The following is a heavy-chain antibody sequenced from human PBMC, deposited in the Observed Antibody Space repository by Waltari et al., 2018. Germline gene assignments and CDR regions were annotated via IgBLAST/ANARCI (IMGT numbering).Heavy chain of an antibody. Sequence: QVQLVQSGAEVKKPGSSVKVSCKASGGTFSSYAISWVRQAPGQGREWMGGIIPIFGTANYAQKFQGRVTITADESTSTAYMELSSLRSEDTAVYYCARDMSDYYDSSGYYQAVWFDPWGQGTLVTVSS. CDR3: ARDMSDYYDSSGYYQAVWFDP. D-gene: IGHD3-22*01. CDR1: GGTFSSYA. CDR2: IIPIFGTA. J-gene: IGHJ5*02. V-gene: IGHV1-69*12.